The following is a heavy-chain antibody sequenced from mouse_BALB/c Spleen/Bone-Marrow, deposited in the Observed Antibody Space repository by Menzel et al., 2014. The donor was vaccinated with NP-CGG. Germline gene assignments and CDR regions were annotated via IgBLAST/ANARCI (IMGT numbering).Heavy chain of an antibody. V-gene: IGHV3-6*02. Sequence: EVQLQESGPGLVKPSQSLSLTCSVTGYSITSGYYWNWIRQFPGSKLEWMGYVTYDGSNNYNPSLKNRSSITRDTSKNQLFLKLNSVTTEDTATYYCARGSGTYFDVWGAGTTVTVSS. CDR3: ARGSGTYFDV. D-gene: IGHD4-1*01. CDR1: GYSITSGYY. CDR2: VTYDGSN. J-gene: IGHJ1*01.